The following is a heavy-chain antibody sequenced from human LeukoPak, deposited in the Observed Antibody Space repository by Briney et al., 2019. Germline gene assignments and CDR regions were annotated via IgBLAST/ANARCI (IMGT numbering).Heavy chain of an antibody. CDR2: ISGSGGST. Sequence: PGGSLRLSCTASGFTFRHYAMHWVRQAPGKGLKWVSAISGSGGSTYYADSVKGRFTISRDNSKNTLYLQMNSLRAEDTAVYYCAKVNKRDVFNFDYWGQGTLVTVSS. CDR1: GFTFRHYA. J-gene: IGHJ4*02. CDR3: AKVNKRDVFNFDY. D-gene: IGHD2/OR15-2a*01. V-gene: IGHV3-23*01.